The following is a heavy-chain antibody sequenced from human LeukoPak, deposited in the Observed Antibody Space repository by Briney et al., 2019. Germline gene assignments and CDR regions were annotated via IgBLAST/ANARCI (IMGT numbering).Heavy chain of an antibody. J-gene: IGHJ4*02. CDR2: ISAYNGNT. CDR1: GYTFTSYG. D-gene: IGHD2-2*02. CDR3: ARDLVSRVVPAAIAPFDY. V-gene: IGHV1-18*01. Sequence: GASVKVSCKASGYTFTSYGISWVRQAPGQGLEWMGWISAYNGNTNYAQKLQGRVTVTTDTTTSTAYMELRSLRSDDTAVYYCARDLVSRVVPAAIAPFDYWGQGTLVTVSS.